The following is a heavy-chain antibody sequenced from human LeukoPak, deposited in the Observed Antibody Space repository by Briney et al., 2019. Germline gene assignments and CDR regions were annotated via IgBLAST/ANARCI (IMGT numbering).Heavy chain of an antibody. D-gene: IGHD3-10*01. Sequence: GGSLRLSCAASGFTFSDYYMSWIRQAPGKGLEWVSYISSSSSTIYYADSVKGRFTISRDNAKNSLYLQMNSLRAEDTAVYYCARVTGYGSGTRFDPWGQGTLVTVSS. V-gene: IGHV3-11*01. CDR3: ARVTGYGSGTRFDP. J-gene: IGHJ5*02. CDR2: ISSSSSTI. CDR1: GFTFSDYY.